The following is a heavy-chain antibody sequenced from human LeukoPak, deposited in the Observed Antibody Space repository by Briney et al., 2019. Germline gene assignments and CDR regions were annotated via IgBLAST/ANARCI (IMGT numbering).Heavy chain of an antibody. V-gene: IGHV4-38-2*02. CDR1: GYSVISDYY. CDR3: ARHIRELLSSLDYFDY. Sequence: SETLSLTCTVSGYSVISDYYWGWIRQSPGKGLEWIGSIYNSGSTYYNPSLKSRVTISVDTSKDQFSLKLSSVTAADTAVYYCARHIRELLSSLDYFDYWGQGTLVTVSS. J-gene: IGHJ4*02. CDR2: IYNSGST. D-gene: IGHD2-2*01.